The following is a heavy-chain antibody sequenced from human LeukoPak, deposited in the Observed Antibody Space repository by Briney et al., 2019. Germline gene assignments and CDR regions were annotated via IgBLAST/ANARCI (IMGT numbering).Heavy chain of an antibody. J-gene: IGHJ4*02. CDR1: GGTIRSTSYY. CDR2: IYYSGST. D-gene: IGHD2-15*01. V-gene: IGHV4-61*05. CDR3: ARHRWLLPELPDYFDY. Sequence: SETLSLTCTVSGGTIRSTSYYWSWIRRPPGKGLEWIGYIYYSGSTNYNPSLKSRVTISVDTSKNQFSLKLSSVTAADTAVYYCARHRWLLPELPDYFDYWGQGTLVTVSS.